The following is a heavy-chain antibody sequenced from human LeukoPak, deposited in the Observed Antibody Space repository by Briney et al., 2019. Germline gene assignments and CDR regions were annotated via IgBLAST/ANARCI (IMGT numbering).Heavy chain of an antibody. CDR1: GFTFSSYE. J-gene: IGHJ4*02. V-gene: IGHV3-48*03. CDR3: TVVPMG. D-gene: IGHD4-23*01. CDR2: ISNTGSVT. Sequence: PGGSLRLSCAGSGFTFSSYEVSWVRQAPGKGLEWVSYISNTGSVTYYADSVKGRFTISRDNARNSLFLQMNSLRAEDTGVYYCTVVPMGWGQGTLVTVSS.